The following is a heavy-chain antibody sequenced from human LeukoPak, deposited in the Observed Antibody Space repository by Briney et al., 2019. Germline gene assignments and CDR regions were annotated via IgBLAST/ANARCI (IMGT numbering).Heavy chain of an antibody. D-gene: IGHD3-16*02. CDR3: AMSRLGELSLLANAYDI. Sequence: SETLSLTCDVSGSSVNSDQYWGWMRHSPGAGLEWIGSVHQTGSPYYNPSLGSRVSLSIDSTKNSFSLRLTSVTAADTAVYYCAMSRLGELSLLANAYDIWGQGTMVIVSS. V-gene: IGHV4-38-2*01. CDR1: GSSVNSDQY. CDR2: VHQTGSP. J-gene: IGHJ3*02.